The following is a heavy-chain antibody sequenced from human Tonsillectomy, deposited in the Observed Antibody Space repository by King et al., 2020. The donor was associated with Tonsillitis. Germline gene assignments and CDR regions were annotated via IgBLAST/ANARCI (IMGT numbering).Heavy chain of an antibody. CDR3: RLPAMVRGDTLFDY. J-gene: IGHJ4*02. CDR2: PRNKVNSNTT. D-gene: IGHD3-10*01. V-gene: IGHV3-72*01. CDR1: GSPSSDHY. Sequence: DVQLVESGGGLVQPGGSLRLSCAASGSPSSDHYTDGVRRVPGRGREGVGGPRNKVNSNTTEYAASVKGSSTISGDDPRNSRYRQMNSRKTEDTAVYYCRLPAMVRGDTLFDYWGQGTLVTVSS.